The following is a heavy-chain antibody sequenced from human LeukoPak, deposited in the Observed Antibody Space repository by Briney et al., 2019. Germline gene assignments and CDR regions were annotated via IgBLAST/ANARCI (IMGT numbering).Heavy chain of an antibody. CDR1: GFSFSSYS. D-gene: IGHD1-1*01. CDR2: IDDRGSPI. V-gene: IGHV3-48*01. Sequence: GGSLRLSCAASGFSFSSYSMNWVRQAPGKGLEWLSYIDDRGSPIKYADSVKGRSTISRDNAKNSLSLQMSGLRGEDTAVYYCVRGGTGNGNYFDFWGQGTLVTVSS. J-gene: IGHJ4*02. CDR3: VRGGTGNGNYFDF.